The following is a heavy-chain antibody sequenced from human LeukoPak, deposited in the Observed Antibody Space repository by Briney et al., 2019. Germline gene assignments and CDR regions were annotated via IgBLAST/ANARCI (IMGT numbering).Heavy chain of an antibody. CDR1: GGSFSSYY. J-gene: IGHJ5*02. D-gene: IGHD2-15*01. V-gene: IGHV4-4*07. CDR2: IYTSGST. Sequence: PSETLSLTCTVSGGSFSSYYWSWIRQPAGKGLEWIGRIYTSGSTNYNPSLKSRVTMSVDTSKNQFSLKLSSVTAADTAVYYCARDAHCTGVSCYSPYNWFDPWGQGTLVTVSS. CDR3: ARDAHCTGVSCYSPYNWFDP.